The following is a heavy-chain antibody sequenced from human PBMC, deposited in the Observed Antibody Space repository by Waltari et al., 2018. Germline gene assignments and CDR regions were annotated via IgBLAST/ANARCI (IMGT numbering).Heavy chain of an antibody. V-gene: IGHV3-7*01. CDR2: IKRDGTEK. J-gene: IGHJ4*02. CDR3: AREHEYIADY. Sequence: LVESGGGLVQPGGSMSLSCEASGFTFGSYWMTWVRQATGKVLDWVANIKRDGTEKYYVDSVKGRFSISRDNSKNSVYLQMDNLSPEDTAVYYCAREHEYIADYWGQGTLVTVSS. D-gene: IGHD1-1*01. CDR1: GFTFGSYW.